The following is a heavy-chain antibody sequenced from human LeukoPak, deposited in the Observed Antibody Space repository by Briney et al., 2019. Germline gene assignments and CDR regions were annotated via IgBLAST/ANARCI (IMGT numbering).Heavy chain of an antibody. CDR2: ISAYNGNT. J-gene: IGHJ4*02. Sequence: ASVKVSCKASGYTFTGYYMHWVRQAPGQGLEWMGWISAYNGNTMYAQNLQGRVTMTTETSTSTAYMEVRSLRSDDTAIYYCARDHSSSGQLFDYWGQGTLVTVSS. CDR3: ARDHSSSGQLFDY. V-gene: IGHV1-18*04. D-gene: IGHD6-13*01. CDR1: GYTFTGYY.